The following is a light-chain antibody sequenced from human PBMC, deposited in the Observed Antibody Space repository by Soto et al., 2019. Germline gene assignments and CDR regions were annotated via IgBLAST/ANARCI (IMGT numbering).Light chain of an antibody. CDR1: SGHSSYA. Sequence: QLVLTQSPSASASLGASVRLTCTLISGHSSYAIAWHQQQPEKGPRYLMKVNSDGSHIKGDGIPDRFSGSSSGTERYLTISSLQSEDEADYYCQTWGTGIRVFGGGTKLTVL. CDR2: VNSDGSH. CDR3: QTWGTGIRV. V-gene: IGLV4-69*01. J-gene: IGLJ3*02.